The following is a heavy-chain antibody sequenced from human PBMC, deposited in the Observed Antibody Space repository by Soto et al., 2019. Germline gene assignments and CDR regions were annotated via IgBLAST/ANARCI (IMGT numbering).Heavy chain of an antibody. Sequence: EVQLVESGGGLVKPGGSLRLSCAASGFTFSSYSMNWVRQAPGKGLEWVSSISSSSSYIYYADSVKGRFTISRDNAKNSLYLQMNSLGAEDTAVYYCARAEEDSSSWYYYYMDVWGKGTTVTVSS. CDR3: ARAEEDSSSWYYYYMDV. D-gene: IGHD6-13*01. J-gene: IGHJ6*03. CDR2: ISSSSSYI. V-gene: IGHV3-21*01. CDR1: GFTFSSYS.